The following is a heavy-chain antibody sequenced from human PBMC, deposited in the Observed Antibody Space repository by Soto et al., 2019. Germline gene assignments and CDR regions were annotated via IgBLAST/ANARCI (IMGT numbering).Heavy chain of an antibody. Sequence: ASVKVSCKASGYTFNNYGITWVRQAPGQGLEWLGWISVYNGNKNYAKKVQGRVSMTADTSTSTAHMELRSLQSDDTAVYFCARVAITLIRGLKVDFYSMDVSGQATTVTVSS. V-gene: IGHV1-18*01. CDR1: GYTFNNYG. D-gene: IGHD3-10*01. J-gene: IGHJ6*02. CDR3: ARVAITLIRGLKVDFYSMDV. CDR2: ISVYNGNK.